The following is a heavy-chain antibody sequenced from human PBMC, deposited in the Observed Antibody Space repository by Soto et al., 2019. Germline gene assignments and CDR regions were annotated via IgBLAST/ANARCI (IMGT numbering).Heavy chain of an antibody. CDR3: ARDLGLGYSSGWPLPYGMDV. V-gene: IGHV3-33*01. D-gene: IGHD6-19*01. J-gene: IGHJ6*02. CDR1: GFTFSSYG. CDR2: IWYDGSNK. Sequence: GSLRLSCAASGFTFSSYGMHWVRQAPGKGLEWVAVIWYDGSNKYYADSVKGRFTISRDNSKNTLYLQMNSLRAEDTAVYYCARDLGLGYSSGWPLPYGMDVWGQGTTVTVYS.